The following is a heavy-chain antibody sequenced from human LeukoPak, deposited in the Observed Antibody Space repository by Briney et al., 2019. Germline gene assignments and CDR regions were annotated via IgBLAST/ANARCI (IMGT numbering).Heavy chain of an antibody. Sequence: GASVKVSCKASGYTFTSYGISWVRQAPGQGLEWMGWISAYNGNTNYAQKLQGRVTMTTDTSTSTAYMELRSLRSDDTAVYYCARYIAARPYYYYYGMDVWGQGTTVTVSS. CDR2: ISAYNGNT. V-gene: IGHV1-18*01. J-gene: IGHJ6*02. D-gene: IGHD6-6*01. CDR3: ARYIAARPYYYYYGMDV. CDR1: GYTFTSYG.